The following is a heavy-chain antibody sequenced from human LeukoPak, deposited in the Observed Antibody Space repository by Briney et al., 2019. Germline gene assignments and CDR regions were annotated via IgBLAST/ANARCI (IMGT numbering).Heavy chain of an antibody. V-gene: IGHV3-23*01. CDR3: AKDLTAMVTPFDY. Sequence: GGSLRLSCAASGCTFSSYAMSWVRQARGKGREGVSAISGSGGSTYYADSVKGRFTISRDNSKNTLSLKMQRLRAEDTDVYYCAKDLTAMVTPFDYWGQGTLVTVSS. CDR2: ISGSGGST. J-gene: IGHJ4*02. CDR1: GCTFSSYA. D-gene: IGHD5-18*01.